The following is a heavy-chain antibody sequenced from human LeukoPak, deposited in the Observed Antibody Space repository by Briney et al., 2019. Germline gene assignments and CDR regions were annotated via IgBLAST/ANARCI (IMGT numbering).Heavy chain of an antibody. V-gene: IGHV3-21*05. Sequence: GGCLRLSCAASGFTFSSYSMNWVRQAPGKGLEWVSYISSSSSYIYYADSVKGRFTISRNNAKNSLYLQMNSLRAEDTAVYYCARAVYGDGEGYWGQGTLVTVSS. D-gene: IGHD4-17*01. CDR3: ARAVYGDGEGY. CDR1: GFTFSSYS. J-gene: IGHJ4*02. CDR2: ISSSSSYI.